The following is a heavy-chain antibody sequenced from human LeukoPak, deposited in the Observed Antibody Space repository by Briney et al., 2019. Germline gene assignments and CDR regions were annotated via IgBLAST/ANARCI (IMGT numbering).Heavy chain of an antibody. J-gene: IGHJ4*02. V-gene: IGHV3-21*01. Sequence: PGGSLRLSCAASGFTFSSYSMNWVRQAPGKGLEWVSSISSSSSYIYYADSVKGRFTISRDNAKDSPYLQMNSLRAEDTAVYYCARGGGYCSSTSCPLYYFDYWGQGTLVTVSS. CDR3: ARGGGYCSSTSCPLYYFDY. CDR2: ISSSSSYI. D-gene: IGHD2-2*01. CDR1: GFTFSSYS.